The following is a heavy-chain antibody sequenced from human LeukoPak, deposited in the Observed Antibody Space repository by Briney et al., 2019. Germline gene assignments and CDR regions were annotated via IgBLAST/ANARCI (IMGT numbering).Heavy chain of an antibody. J-gene: IGHJ4*02. CDR1: GGPISRYY. D-gene: IGHD5-18*01. CDR3: ARVAGGYSYGYMDY. CDR2: IYYSGST. V-gene: IGHV4-59*01. Sequence: SETLSLTCTVSGGPISRYYWSWIRQPPGKRLEWIGYIYYSGSTNYNPSLRSRVTISVDTSKNQFSLKLSSVTAADTAVYYCARVAGGYSYGYMDYWGQGTLVTVSS.